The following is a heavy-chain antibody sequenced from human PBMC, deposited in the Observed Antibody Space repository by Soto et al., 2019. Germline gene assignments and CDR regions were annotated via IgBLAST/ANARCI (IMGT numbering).Heavy chain of an antibody. CDR1: GYTFTGYY. Sequence: ASVKVSCKASGYTFTGYYMHWVRQAPGQGLEWMGWINPNSGGTNYAQKVQGWVTMTRDTSISTAYMELSRLRSDDTAVYYCAREAHSSGWYRFDYWGQGTLVTVSS. D-gene: IGHD6-19*01. CDR2: INPNSGGT. CDR3: AREAHSSGWYRFDY. J-gene: IGHJ4*02. V-gene: IGHV1-2*04.